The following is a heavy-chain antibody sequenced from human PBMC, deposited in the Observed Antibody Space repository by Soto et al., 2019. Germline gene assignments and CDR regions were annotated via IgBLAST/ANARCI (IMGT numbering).Heavy chain of an antibody. V-gene: IGHV3-30*18. CDR1: GFTFSSYG. Sequence: QVQLVESGGGVVQLGRSLRLSCAASGFTFSSYGMHWVRQAPGKGLEWVAVISYDGSNKYYADSVKGRFTISRDNSKNTLYLQMNSLRAEDTAVYYCAKGLYYYDSSGYDAFHIWGQGTMVTVSS. CDR3: AKGLYYYDSSGYDAFHI. D-gene: IGHD3-22*01. CDR2: ISYDGSNK. J-gene: IGHJ3*02.